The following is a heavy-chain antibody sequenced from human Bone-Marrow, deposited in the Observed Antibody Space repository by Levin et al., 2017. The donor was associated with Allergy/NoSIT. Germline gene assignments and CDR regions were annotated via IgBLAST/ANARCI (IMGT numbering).Heavy chain of an antibody. CDR3: ARRFLGHVEFWLDH. CDR2: ITSSSGTI. J-gene: IGHJ4*02. Sequence: SCAASGFTFSSFRMNWVRQTPGKGLEWIAYITSSSGTISYADSVKGRFTISSDNAGNSLFLQMNSLREEDTAVYYCARRFLGHVEFWLDHWGQGTLVTVSS. V-gene: IGHV3-48*02. D-gene: IGHD3-3*01. CDR1: GFTFSSFR.